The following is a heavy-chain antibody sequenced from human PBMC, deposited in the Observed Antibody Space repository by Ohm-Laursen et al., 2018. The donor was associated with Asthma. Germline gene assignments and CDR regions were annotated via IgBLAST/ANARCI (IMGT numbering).Heavy chain of an antibody. J-gene: IGHJ5*02. CDR3: ASDPYSDYIWGTCAS. CDR1: VFPFSKYA. CDR2: ISYDGTSE. Sequence: SLRLSFAASVFPFSKYAFHWVRQAPGKGLEWVAIISYDGTSEYYADSVKGRVTISRDDSKNTVYLQMNNLRVEDTAVYYCASDPYSDYIWGTCASWGQGTLVTVSS. D-gene: IGHD3-16*01. V-gene: IGHV3-30-3*01.